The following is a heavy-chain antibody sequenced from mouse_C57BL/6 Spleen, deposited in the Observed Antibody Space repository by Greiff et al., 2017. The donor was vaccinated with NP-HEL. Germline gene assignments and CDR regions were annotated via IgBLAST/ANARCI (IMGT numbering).Heavy chain of an antibody. CDR1: GYTFTDYE. D-gene: IGHD1-1*01. J-gene: IGHJ1*03. V-gene: IGHV1-15*01. CDR3: THYYGSSRYFDV. Sequence: QVHVKQSGAELVRPGASVTLSCKASGYTFTDYEMHWVKQTPVHGLEWIGAIDPETGGTAYNQKFKGKAILTADKSSSTAYMELRSLTSEDSAVYYCTHYYGSSRYFDVWGTGTTVTVSS. CDR2: IDPETGGT.